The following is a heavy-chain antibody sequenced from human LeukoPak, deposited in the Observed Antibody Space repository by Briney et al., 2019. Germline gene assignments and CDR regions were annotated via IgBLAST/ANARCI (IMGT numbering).Heavy chain of an antibody. Sequence: SETLSLTCTVSGGSISSYHWSWIRQPPGKGLEWIRYIYYSGSTNYNPSLKSRVTISVDTSKNQFSLKLSSVTAADTAVYHCVRTGTAMTRVDYWGQGTLVTVSS. V-gene: IGHV4-59*01. CDR2: IYYSGST. D-gene: IGHD5-18*01. CDR1: GGSISSYH. J-gene: IGHJ4*02. CDR3: VRTGTAMTRVDY.